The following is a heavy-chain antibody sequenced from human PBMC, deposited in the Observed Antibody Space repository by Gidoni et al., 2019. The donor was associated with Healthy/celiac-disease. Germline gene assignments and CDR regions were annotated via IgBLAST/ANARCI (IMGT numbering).Heavy chain of an antibody. CDR2: INHSGST. CDR1: RGSFGGYY. V-gene: IGHV4-34*01. D-gene: IGHD2-2*01. J-gene: IGHJ5*02. Sequence: QVQLQQWGAGLLKPSETLSLTCAVYRGSFGGYYWSWIRQPPGKGLEWVGEINHSGSTNYNPSLKSRVTISVDTSKNQFSLKLSSVTAADTAVYYCARGPFYLQRNWFDPWGQGTLVTVSS. CDR3: ARGPFYLQRNWFDP.